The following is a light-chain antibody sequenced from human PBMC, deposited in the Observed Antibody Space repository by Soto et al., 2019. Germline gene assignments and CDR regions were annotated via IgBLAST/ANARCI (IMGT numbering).Light chain of an antibody. CDR3: SSYAGSNIWV. Sequence: QPVLTQPPSASGSPGQSVTISCTGTSSDVGGYNYVSWYQQHPGKAPKLMIYEVSKRPSGVPDRFSGSKSGNTASLTVSGLQAEDEADYYCSSYAGSNIWVFGTGTKLTV. CDR1: SSDVGGYNY. V-gene: IGLV2-8*01. CDR2: EVS. J-gene: IGLJ1*01.